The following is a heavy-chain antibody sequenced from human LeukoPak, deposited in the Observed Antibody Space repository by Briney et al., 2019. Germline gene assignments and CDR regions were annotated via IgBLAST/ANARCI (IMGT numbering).Heavy chain of an antibody. D-gene: IGHD3-10*01. CDR1: GGSFSGYY. Sequence: PSETLPLTCAVYGGSFSGYYWSWIRQPPGKGLEWIGEINHSGSTNYNPSLKSRVTISVDTSKNQFSLKLSSVTAADTAVYYCARGRGNYYYGSGSYYKVVWFDPWGQGTLVTVSS. CDR2: INHSGST. J-gene: IGHJ5*02. V-gene: IGHV4-34*01. CDR3: ARGRGNYYYGSGSYYKVVWFDP.